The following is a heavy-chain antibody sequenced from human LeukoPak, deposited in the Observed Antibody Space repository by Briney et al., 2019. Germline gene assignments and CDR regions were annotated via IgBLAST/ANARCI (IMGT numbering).Heavy chain of an antibody. J-gene: IGHJ4*02. V-gene: IGHV1-2*02. Sequence: ASVTVSCKASGYTFTGYYIHWVRQAPGQGREWMGWIYPHSGGTNYAQKFQGRVTMTRDTSISTAYMELSRLRSDDTAVYYCARDQVDAGSYFAFFDYWGQGTLVTVSS. CDR2: IYPHSGGT. CDR3: ARDQVDAGSYFAFFDY. D-gene: IGHD1-26*01. CDR1: GYTFTGYY.